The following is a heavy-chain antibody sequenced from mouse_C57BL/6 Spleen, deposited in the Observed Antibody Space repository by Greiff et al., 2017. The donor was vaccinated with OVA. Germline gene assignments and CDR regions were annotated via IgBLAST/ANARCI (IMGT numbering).Heavy chain of an antibody. CDR2: SYPGDGDT. CDR1: GYAFSSSW. J-gene: IGHJ2*01. V-gene: IGHV1-82*01. Sequence: VKLVESGPELVKPGASVKISCKASGYAFSSSWMNWVKQRPGKGLEWFGRSYPGDGDTNYNGKFKGKATLTADKSSSTAYMQLSSLTSEDSAVYFCARSVYYGSSYVDYWGQGTTLTVSS. D-gene: IGHD1-1*01. CDR3: ARSVYYGSSYVDY.